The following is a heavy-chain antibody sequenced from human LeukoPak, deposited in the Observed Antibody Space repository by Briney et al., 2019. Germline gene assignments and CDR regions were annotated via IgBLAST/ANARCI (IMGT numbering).Heavy chain of an antibody. Sequence: GGSLRLSCAASGFTFSSYAMSWVRQAPGKGLEWVSAISGSGGSTYYADSVKGRFTISRDNSKNTLYLQMNSLRAEDTAVYYCAKVGERATMIVVVITGAFDIWGQGTMVTVSS. CDR1: GFTFSSYA. J-gene: IGHJ3*02. V-gene: IGHV3-23*01. CDR3: AKVGERATMIVVVITGAFDI. D-gene: IGHD3-22*01. CDR2: ISGSGGST.